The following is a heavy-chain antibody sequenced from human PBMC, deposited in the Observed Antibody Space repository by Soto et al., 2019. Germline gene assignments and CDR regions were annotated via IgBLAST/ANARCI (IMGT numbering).Heavy chain of an antibody. CDR1: GYTFTSYY. CDR2: INPSGGST. V-gene: IGHV1-46*01. Sequence: QVQLVQSGAEVKKPGASVKVSCKASGYTFTSYYMHCVRQAPGQGLEWMGIINPSGGSTSYAQKFQGRVTMTRDTSSSTVYLELSSGKSADTAVYYCARDRGVEYYYYYYGMYVGGQGTTVTVSS. J-gene: IGHJ6*02. CDR3: ARDRGVEYYYYYYGMYV.